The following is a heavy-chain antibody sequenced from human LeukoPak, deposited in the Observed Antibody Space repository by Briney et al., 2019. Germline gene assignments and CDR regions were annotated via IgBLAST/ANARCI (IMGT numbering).Heavy chain of an antibody. CDR3: AKESGDSSGYCSS. D-gene: IGHD3-22*01. J-gene: IGHJ4*02. V-gene: IGHV3-23*01. Sequence: PGGSLRLSCAASGFTFSSYAMSWVRQAPGKGLEWVSVVSGSGGSTYYADSVKGRFTVSRDNSKNTLYLQMNSLRAGDTAVYYCAKESGDSSGYCSSGGQGTLVTVSS. CDR2: VSGSGGST. CDR1: GFTFSSYA.